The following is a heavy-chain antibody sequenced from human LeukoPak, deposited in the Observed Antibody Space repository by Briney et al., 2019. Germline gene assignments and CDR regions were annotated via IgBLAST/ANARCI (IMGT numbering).Heavy chain of an antibody. V-gene: IGHV3-66*01. CDR1: GFTVSSNY. CDR2: IYSGGST. Sequence: GGSLRLSCAASGFTVSSNYMSWVRQAPGKRLEWVSVIYSGGSTYYADSVKGRFTISRDNSKNTLYLQMNSLRAEDTAVYYCASLGGSYLSKFDYWGQGTLVTVSS. D-gene: IGHD1-26*01. CDR3: ASLGGSYLSKFDY. J-gene: IGHJ4*02.